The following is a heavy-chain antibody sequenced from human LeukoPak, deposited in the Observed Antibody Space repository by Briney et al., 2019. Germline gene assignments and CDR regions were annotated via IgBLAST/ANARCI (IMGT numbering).Heavy chain of an antibody. D-gene: IGHD5-24*01. CDR2: IRYDGSNK. J-gene: IGHJ4*02. V-gene: IGHV3-30*02. CDR3: AKGDGYNQHTFDY. CDR1: GFTFSSYG. Sequence: GRSLRLSCAASGFTFSSYGMHWVRQAPGKGLEWVAFIRYDGSNKYYADSVKGRFTISRDNSKNTLYLQMNSLRAEDTAVYYCAKGDGYNQHTFDYWGQGTLVTVSS.